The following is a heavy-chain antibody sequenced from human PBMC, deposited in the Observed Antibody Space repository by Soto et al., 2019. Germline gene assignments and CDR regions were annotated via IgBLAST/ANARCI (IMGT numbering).Heavy chain of an antibody. D-gene: IGHD2-21*02. CDR3: AKXXXDXXDHFDY. CDR2: ISYDGTDE. CDR1: GFXXSSYG. V-gene: IGHV3-30*18. J-gene: IGHJ4*02. Sequence: QVQLVESGGGVVQPGRSLRLSCAXSGFXXSSYGMHWVXQAPGKGLEWVAMISYDGTDEYYADSVKGRFTISRDNSKNAVYLQMNSLRAEDTAVYXCAKXXXDXXDHFDYWGQGTLVTVSS.